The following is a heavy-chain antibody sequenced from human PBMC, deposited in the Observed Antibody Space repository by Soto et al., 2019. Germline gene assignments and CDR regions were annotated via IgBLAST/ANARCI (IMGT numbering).Heavy chain of an antibody. CDR2: MSGDGETI. CDR1: GFTFSNYF. V-gene: IGHV3-74*01. Sequence: GGSLRLSCAASGFTFSNYFMHWVRQVPGEGLVWVSRMSGDGETISYADSVKGRFAISRDNAKNTLYLQMNSLRVEDTAVYYCARTYVPGIAGFDPWGQGTLVTVSS. J-gene: IGHJ5*02. D-gene: IGHD1-1*01. CDR3: ARTYVPGIAGFDP.